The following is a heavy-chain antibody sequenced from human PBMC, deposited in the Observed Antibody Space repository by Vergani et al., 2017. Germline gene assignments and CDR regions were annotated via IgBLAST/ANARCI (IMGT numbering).Heavy chain of an antibody. Sequence: EVQLLESGGGLVQPGGSLRLTCAASEFTFSNYAMNWFRQAPGKGREWVSGISGSGVSAYYTDSVKGRFTISRDNSKNMLFLQMNNLRTEDTAIYYCAKQYFVSGNYLFDYWGQGTLVTVSS. CDR2: ISGSGVSA. CDR3: AKQYFVSGNYLFDY. V-gene: IGHV3-23*01. D-gene: IGHD3-10*01. J-gene: IGHJ4*02. CDR1: EFTFSNYA.